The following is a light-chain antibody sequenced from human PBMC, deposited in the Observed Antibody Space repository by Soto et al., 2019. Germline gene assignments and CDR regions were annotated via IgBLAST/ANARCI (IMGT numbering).Light chain of an antibody. Sequence: DVVMTQSPLSLPVTLGQPASISCRSNQSLVHSDGIAYFSWFQQRPGRSPRRLIYKVSNRDSGVPAGFSGSGSGTDFALKISRVEAEDVGVYYCMQGTHWPITFGQGTRREI. V-gene: IGKV2-30*02. CDR1: QSLVHSDGIAY. CDR2: KVS. J-gene: IGKJ5*01. CDR3: MQGTHWPIT.